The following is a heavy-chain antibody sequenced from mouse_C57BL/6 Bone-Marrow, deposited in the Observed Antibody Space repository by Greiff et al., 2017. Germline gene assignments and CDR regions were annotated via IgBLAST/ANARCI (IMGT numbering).Heavy chain of an antibody. Sequence: QVQLKQSGAELVRPGTSVKVSCKASGYAFTNYLIEWVKQRPGQGLEWIGVINTGSGGTNYNEKFKGKATLTADKSSSTAYMQLSSLTSEDSAVYFCARDDYDGFAYWGQGTLVTVSA. V-gene: IGHV1-54*01. J-gene: IGHJ3*01. CDR2: INTGSGGT. D-gene: IGHD2-4*01. CDR1: GYAFTNYL. CDR3: ARDDYDGFAY.